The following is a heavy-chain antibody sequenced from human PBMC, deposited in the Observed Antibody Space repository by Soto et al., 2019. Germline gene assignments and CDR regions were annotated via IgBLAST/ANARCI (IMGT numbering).Heavy chain of an antibody. D-gene: IGHD3-22*01. Sequence: QVQLVESGGGVVQPGRSLRLSCAASGFTFSSYGMHWVRQAPGKGLEWVAVISYDGSNKYYADSVKGRFTISRDNSKNTLYLQMNSLRAEDTAVYYRAKERAAITMIVLGVALAMDVWGQGTTVTVSS. CDR2: ISYDGSNK. CDR1: GFTFSSYG. J-gene: IGHJ6*02. CDR3: AKERAAITMIVLGVALAMDV. V-gene: IGHV3-30*18.